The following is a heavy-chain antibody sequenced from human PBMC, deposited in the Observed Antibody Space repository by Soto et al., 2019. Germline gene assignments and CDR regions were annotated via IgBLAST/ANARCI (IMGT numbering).Heavy chain of an antibody. Sequence: EVQLVESGGGLVQPGGFGRLSWAASGFTVSSNYMSWVRQAPGKGLEWVSVIYSAGSTYYADSVKGRFTISTDNSKNTLDLQMNSLRAEDTAVYYCARVTDYGDYWGQGTLVTVSS. CDR1: GFTVSSNY. V-gene: IGHV3-66*01. CDR3: ARVTDYGDY. CDR2: IYSAGST. J-gene: IGHJ4*02.